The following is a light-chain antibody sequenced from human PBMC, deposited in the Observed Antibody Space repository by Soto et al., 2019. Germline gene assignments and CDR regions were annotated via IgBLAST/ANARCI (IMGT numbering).Light chain of an antibody. CDR2: DAS. V-gene: IGKV1-5*01. CDR1: QSIRSW. CDR3: QQYDTYRT. Sequence: DIQMTQSPSTLSASVGDRVTITCRASQSIRSWLAWYQQKPGKAPKLLIYDASNLESGVPSRFSGSGSGTEFTLTISSLQPDDFATYYCQQYDTYRTFGQGTKVDIK. J-gene: IGKJ1*01.